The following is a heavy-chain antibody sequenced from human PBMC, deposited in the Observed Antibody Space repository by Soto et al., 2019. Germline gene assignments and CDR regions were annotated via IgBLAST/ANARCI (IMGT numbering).Heavy chain of an antibody. Sequence: GASVKVSCKASGYTFTSYAMHWVRQAPGQRLEWMGWINAGNGNTKYSQKFQGRVTITRDTSASTAYMELSSLRSEDTAVYYCARDVRIVVADHDAFDIWGQGTMVTVSS. CDR1: GYTFTSYA. D-gene: IGHD3-22*01. J-gene: IGHJ3*02. V-gene: IGHV1-3*01. CDR3: ARDVRIVVADHDAFDI. CDR2: INAGNGNT.